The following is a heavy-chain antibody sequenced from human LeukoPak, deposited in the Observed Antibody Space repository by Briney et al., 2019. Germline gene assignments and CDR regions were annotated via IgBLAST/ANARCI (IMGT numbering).Heavy chain of an antibody. CDR1: GFTFSSYA. Sequence: PPGGSLRLSCAASGFTFSSYAMSWVRQAPGEGLEWVSAISGSGGSTYYADSVKGRSTISRDNSKNTLYLQMNSLRAEDTAVYYCAKDLGRGRTPFDYWGQGTLVTVSS. CDR2: ISGSGGST. J-gene: IGHJ4*02. V-gene: IGHV3-23*01. D-gene: IGHD1-26*01. CDR3: AKDLGRGRTPFDY.